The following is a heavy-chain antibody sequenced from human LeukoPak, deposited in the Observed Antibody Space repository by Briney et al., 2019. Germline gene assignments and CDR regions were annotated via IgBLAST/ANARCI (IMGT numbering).Heavy chain of an antibody. Sequence: GGSLRLSCAASGFTFTNAWMHWVRQAPGKGLVWVSRINNDGTDVNYADSVKGRFTISRDNAKNTLYLQMNSLRAEDTAVYYCARVFHLIDHWGQGTLVTVTS. CDR3: ARVFHLIDH. J-gene: IGHJ4*02. V-gene: IGHV3-74*01. CDR2: INNDGTDV. CDR1: GFTFTNAW.